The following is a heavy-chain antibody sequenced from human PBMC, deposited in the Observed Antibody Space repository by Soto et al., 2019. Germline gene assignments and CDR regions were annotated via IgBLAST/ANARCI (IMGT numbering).Heavy chain of an antibody. CDR3: ARDIDSGSTYYYYGMDV. CDR2: IIPIFGTA. D-gene: IGHD1-26*01. CDR1: GGTFSSYA. V-gene: IGHV1-69*01. Sequence: VQLVQSGAEVKKPGSSVKVSCKASGGTFSSYAISWVRQAPGQGLEWMGGIIPIFGTANYAQKFQGRVTITADESTIKAYMELSSLRSEDTAVYYCARDIDSGSTYYYYGMDVWGQGTTVTVSS. J-gene: IGHJ6*02.